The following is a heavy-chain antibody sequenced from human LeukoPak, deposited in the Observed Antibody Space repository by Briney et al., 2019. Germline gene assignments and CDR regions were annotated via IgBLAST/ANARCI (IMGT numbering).Heavy chain of an antibody. CDR2: IWYDGSNK. CDR1: GFIFDDYG. D-gene: IGHD4-17*01. J-gene: IGHJ6*02. V-gene: IGHV3-30*02. Sequence: GGSLRLSCAASGFIFDDYGMHWVRQAPGKGLEWVAVIWYDGSNKYYADSVKGRFTISRDNSKNTLYLQMNSLRAEDTAVYYCAKDDYGDYTSDYYYYGMDVWGQGTTVTVSS. CDR3: AKDDYGDYTSDYYYYGMDV.